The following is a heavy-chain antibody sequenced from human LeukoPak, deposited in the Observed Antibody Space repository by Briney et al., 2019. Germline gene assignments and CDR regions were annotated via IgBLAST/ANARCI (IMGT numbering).Heavy chain of an antibody. J-gene: IGHJ3*02. Sequence: ASVKVSCKASGYTFTSYAMNWVRQAPGQGLEWMGWINTNTGNPTYAQGFTGRFVFSLDTSVSTAYLQTSSPKAEDTAVYYCAGKIAWWALDIWGQGTMVTVSS. CDR2: INTNTGNP. D-gene: IGHD2-8*02. CDR1: GYTFTSYA. V-gene: IGHV7-4-1*02. CDR3: AGKIAWWALDI.